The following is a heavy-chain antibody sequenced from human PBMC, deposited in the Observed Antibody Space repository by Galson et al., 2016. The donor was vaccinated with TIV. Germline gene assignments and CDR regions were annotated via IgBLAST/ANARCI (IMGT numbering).Heavy chain of an antibody. D-gene: IGHD6-6*01. CDR3: ARTTGAGIAARVLFDF. CDR1: GGSVIHTSYY. V-gene: IGHV4-39*07. J-gene: IGHJ4*02. Sequence: LSLTCTVSGGSVIHTSYYWGWIRQPPGKGLEWIGTIYYTGITFYNPSLESRVTISVDTSKNQFSLRLSSVSAADTAVYFCARTTGAGIAARVLFDFWGQGTLVTVSS. CDR2: IYYTGIT.